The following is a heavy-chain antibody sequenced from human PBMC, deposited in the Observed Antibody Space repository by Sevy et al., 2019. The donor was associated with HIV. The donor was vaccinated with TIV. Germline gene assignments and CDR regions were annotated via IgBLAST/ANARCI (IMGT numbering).Heavy chain of an antibody. CDR2: IRYDGSNK. CDR3: ALSVRIRGALDY. D-gene: IGHD3-10*01. CDR1: GSTFSSYG. Sequence: GGSLRLSCAASGSTFSSYGMHWVRQAPGKGLEWVAFIRYDGSNKYYADSVKGRFTISRDNSKNTLYLQMNSLRAEDTAVYYCALSVRIRGALDYWGQGTLVTVSS. J-gene: IGHJ4*02. V-gene: IGHV3-30*02.